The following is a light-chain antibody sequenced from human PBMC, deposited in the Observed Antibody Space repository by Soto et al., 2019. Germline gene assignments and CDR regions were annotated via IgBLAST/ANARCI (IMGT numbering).Light chain of an antibody. V-gene: IGLV1-36*01. J-gene: IGLJ2*01. CDR1: SSNIGNNA. Sequence: QSVLPQPPSVSEVPRQRVSISCSGSSSNIGNNAVNWYQQLPGKTPKLLIYYDDLLPSGVSDRFSGSKSGTSASLAISGLQSEDEAVYFCAAWDDSLNGVIFGGGTKLTVL. CDR2: YDD. CDR3: AAWDDSLNGVI.